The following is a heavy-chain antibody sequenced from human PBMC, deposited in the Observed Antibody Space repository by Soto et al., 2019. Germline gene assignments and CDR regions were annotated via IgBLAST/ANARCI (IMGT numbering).Heavy chain of an antibody. J-gene: IGHJ4*02. CDR3: ARGPPFH. V-gene: IGHV4-30-2*01. D-gene: IGHD3-16*01. CDR2: IYHTGTT. CDR1: GGSINSGDYS. Sequence: SETLSLTCTVSGGSINSGDYSWTWIRQPPGKGLEWIGYIYHTGTTYYNMSLKSRVTISVDRSKNQFSLKLSSVTAADTALYYCARGPPFHWGQGTLVTVSS.